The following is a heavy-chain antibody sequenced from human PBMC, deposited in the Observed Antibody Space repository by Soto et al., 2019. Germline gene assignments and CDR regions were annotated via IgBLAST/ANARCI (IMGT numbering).Heavy chain of an antibody. D-gene: IGHD2-2*03. Sequence: ASVKVSCKASGYTFTSYVISWVRQAPGQGLEWMGWISAYNGNTNYAQKLQGRVTMTTDTSTSTAYMELRSLRSDDTAVYYCARDGYCISTSCPYYYYGMDVWGQGTTVTVSS. J-gene: IGHJ6*02. V-gene: IGHV1-18*01. CDR3: ARDGYCISTSCPYYYYGMDV. CDR2: ISAYNGNT. CDR1: GYTFTSYV.